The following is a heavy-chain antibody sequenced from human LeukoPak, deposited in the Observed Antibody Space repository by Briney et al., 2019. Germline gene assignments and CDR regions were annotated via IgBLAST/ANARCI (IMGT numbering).Heavy chain of an antibody. CDR3: ARLVTSYDILTGYSYYFDS. Sequence: SETLSLTCTASGGSISSGDYYWSWIRQPPGKGLEWIGYIYYTGRTNYNPSLKSRVTISVDTSENQLSLELISVTDADTAVYFCARLVTSYDILTGYSYYFDSWGQGTLVTVSS. D-gene: IGHD3-9*01. V-gene: IGHV4-30-4*01. CDR2: IYYTGRT. J-gene: IGHJ4*02. CDR1: GGSISSGDYY.